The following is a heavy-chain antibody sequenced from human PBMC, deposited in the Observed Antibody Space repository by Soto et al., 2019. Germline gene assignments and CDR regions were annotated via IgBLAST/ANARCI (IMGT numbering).Heavy chain of an antibody. CDR2: IWYDGSNK. D-gene: IGHD6-13*01. CDR3: ASYSSSWSRDDYYGMDV. CDR1: GFTFSSYG. V-gene: IGHV3-33*01. Sequence: PGGSLRLSCAASGFTFSSYGMHWVRQAPGKGLEWVAVIWYDGSNKYYADSVKGRFTISRDNSKNTLYLQMNSLRAEDTAFYYCASYSSSWSRDDYYGMDVWGQGTTVTVSS. J-gene: IGHJ6*02.